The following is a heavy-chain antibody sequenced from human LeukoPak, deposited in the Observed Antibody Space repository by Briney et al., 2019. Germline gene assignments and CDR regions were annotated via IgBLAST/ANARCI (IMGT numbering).Heavy chain of an antibody. V-gene: IGHV3-21*01. D-gene: IGHD3-22*01. J-gene: IGHJ6*04. CDR3: AREELAMIDV. CDR2: IGISSNKI. CDR1: GFTLRSYT. Sequence: GGSLRLSCAASGFTLRSYTMNWVRQAPGKGLEWVSSIGISSNKIYYADSVKGRFIISRDNAKNSVYLQMNSLRAEDTAVYYCAREELAMIDVWGKGTTVTVSS.